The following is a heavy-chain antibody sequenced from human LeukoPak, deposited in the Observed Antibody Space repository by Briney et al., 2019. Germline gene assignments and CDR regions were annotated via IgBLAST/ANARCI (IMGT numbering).Heavy chain of an antibody. CDR3: ARLPTEYCSSTSCFGPLTYYFDY. D-gene: IGHD2-2*01. CDR2: ISGSGGST. V-gene: IGHV3-23*01. CDR1: GFTFSSYA. Sequence: GGSLRLSCAASGFTFSSYAMSWVRQAPGKGLECVSAISGSGGSTYYADSVKGRFTISRDNSKNTLYLQMNSLRAEDTAVYYCARLPTEYCSSTSCFGPLTYYFDYWGQGTLVTVSS. J-gene: IGHJ4*02.